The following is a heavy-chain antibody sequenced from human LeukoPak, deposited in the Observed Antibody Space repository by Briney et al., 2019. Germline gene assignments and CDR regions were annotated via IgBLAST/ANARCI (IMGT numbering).Heavy chain of an antibody. CDR1: GYTFTGYY. Sequence: ASVKVSCKASGYTFTGYYMHWVRQAPGQGLEWMGWINPKSDGTNYAQKFQGRVTMTRDTSISTAYMELSGLRSDDTAVYYCAREYSSSSGRLFDYWGPGTLVTVSS. CDR3: AREYSSSSGRLFDY. D-gene: IGHD6-6*01. V-gene: IGHV1-2*02. J-gene: IGHJ4*02. CDR2: INPKSDGT.